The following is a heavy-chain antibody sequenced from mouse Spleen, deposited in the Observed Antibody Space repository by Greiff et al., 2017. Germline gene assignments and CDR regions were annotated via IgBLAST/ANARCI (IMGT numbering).Heavy chain of an antibody. CDR1: GYNFTSYD. CDR2: IYPRDGST. CDR3: ARRYYDGSAWYFDV. J-gene: IGHJ1*01. D-gene: IGHD1-1*01. V-gene: IGHV1-85*01. Sequence: QVQLQQSGPELVKPGASVKLSCKASGYNFTSYDINWVKQRPGQGLEWIGWIYPRDGSTKYNEKFKGKATLTVDTSSSTAYMELHSLTSEDSAVYFCARRYYDGSAWYFDVWGAGTTVTVSS.